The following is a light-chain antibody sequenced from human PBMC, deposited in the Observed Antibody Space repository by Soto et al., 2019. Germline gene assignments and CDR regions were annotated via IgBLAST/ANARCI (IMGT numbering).Light chain of an antibody. CDR1: SSDVGAYNS. CDR3: GSYTTSSTVV. CDR2: DVT. V-gene: IGLV2-14*01. J-gene: IGLJ2*01. Sequence: QSALTQPASVSGSPGQSITISCSGTSSDVGAYNSVSWYQQHPGKAPKLMIYDVTNRPSGVSNRFSGSKSGTTASLTISGLQAEDEADYYCGSYTTSSTVVFGGGTKVTVL.